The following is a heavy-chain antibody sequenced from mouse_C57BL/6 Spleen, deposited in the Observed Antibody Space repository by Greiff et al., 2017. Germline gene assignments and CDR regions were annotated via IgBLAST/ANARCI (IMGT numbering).Heavy chain of an antibody. CDR3: AREGFITTVPDAMDY. J-gene: IGHJ4*01. Sequence: VQLQPPGAELVKPGASVKLSCKASGYTFTSYWLHWVQQRPGRGLEWIGRIDPNSGGTKYNEKFKSKATLTVDKPSSTAYMQLSSLTSEDSAVYYCAREGFITTVPDAMDYWGQGTSVTVSS. CDR2: IDPNSGGT. V-gene: IGHV1-72*01. D-gene: IGHD1-1*01. CDR1: GYTFTSYW.